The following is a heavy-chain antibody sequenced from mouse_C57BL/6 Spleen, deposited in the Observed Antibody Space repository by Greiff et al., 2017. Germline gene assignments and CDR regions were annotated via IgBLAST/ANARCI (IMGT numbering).Heavy chain of an antibody. CDR1: GYTFTDYY. CDR3: ARSGNSNLYYFDY. D-gene: IGHD2-5*01. V-gene: IGHV1-76*01. CDR2: IYPGSGNT. Sequence: VQLQQSGAELVRPGASVKLSCKASGYTFTDYYINWVKQRPGQGLEWIARIYPGSGNTYYNEKFKGKATLTAEKSSSTAYMQLSSLTSEDSAVYFCARSGNSNLYYFDYWGQGTTLTVSS. J-gene: IGHJ2*01.